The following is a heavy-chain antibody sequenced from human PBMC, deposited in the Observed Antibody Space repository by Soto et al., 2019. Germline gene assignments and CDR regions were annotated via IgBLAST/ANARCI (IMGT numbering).Heavy chain of an antibody. D-gene: IGHD3-22*01. CDR3: ARLTRHYYDSSGYDPPAFDY. J-gene: IGHJ4*02. Sequence: SETLSLTCAVSGGSISSSNWWSWVRQPPGKGLEWIGEIYHSGSTNYNPSLKSRVTISVDTSKNQFSLKLSSVTAADTAVYYCARLTRHYYDSSGYDPPAFDYWGQGTLVTVSS. CDR2: IYHSGST. CDR1: GGSISSSNW. V-gene: IGHV4-4*02.